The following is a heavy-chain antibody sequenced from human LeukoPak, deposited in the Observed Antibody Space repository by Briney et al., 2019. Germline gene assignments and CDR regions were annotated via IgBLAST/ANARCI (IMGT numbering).Heavy chain of an antibody. Sequence: GGSLRLSCAASGFTFSSYNMNWVRQAPGKGLEWVSFLSTSSSYIHYADSVKGRFTISRDNAKNSLYLQMNSLRAEDTAVYYCARYHYYDSSGWDAFDIWGQGTMVTVSS. V-gene: IGHV3-21*01. D-gene: IGHD3-22*01. J-gene: IGHJ3*02. CDR2: LSTSSSYI. CDR3: ARYHYYDSSGWDAFDI. CDR1: GFTFSSYN.